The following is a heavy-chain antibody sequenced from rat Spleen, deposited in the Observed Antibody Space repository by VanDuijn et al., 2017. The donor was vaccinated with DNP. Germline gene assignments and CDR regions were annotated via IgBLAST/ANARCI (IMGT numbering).Heavy chain of an antibody. CDR2: IRYDGGTT. Sequence: EVQLVESGGGLVQPGRSLKLSCAASGFTFSDYYMAWVRQAPTKGLAWVAYIRYDGGTTYYGDSVKGRFAISRDNAKSTLYLQMNSLRSEDMATYYCARWNSGHFDYWGQGVMVTVSS. D-gene: IGHD4-3*01. J-gene: IGHJ2*01. CDR1: GFTFSDYY. V-gene: IGHV5-22*01. CDR3: ARWNSGHFDY.